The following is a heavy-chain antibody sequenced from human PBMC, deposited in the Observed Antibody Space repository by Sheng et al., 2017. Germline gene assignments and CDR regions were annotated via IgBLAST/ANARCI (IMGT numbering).Heavy chain of an antibody. Sequence: EVQLVESGGGLVQPGGSLRLSCAASGFTVSSNYMSWVRQAPGKGLEWVSVIYSGGSTYYADSVKGRLNISRHNSKNTLYLQMNSLRAEDTAVYYCAREGISGDRAYYYYYMDVWGKGTT. CDR2: IYSGGST. CDR3: AREGISGDRAYYYYYMDV. D-gene: IGHD3-10*01. V-gene: IGHV3-53*04. J-gene: IGHJ6*03. CDR1: GFTVSSNY.